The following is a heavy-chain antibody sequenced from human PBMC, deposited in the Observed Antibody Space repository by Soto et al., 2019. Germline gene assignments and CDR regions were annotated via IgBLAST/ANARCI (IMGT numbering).Heavy chain of an antibody. J-gene: IGHJ6*02. CDR2: ISAYNGNT. D-gene: IGHD2-15*01. V-gene: IGHV1-18*04. CDR3: ARDFYCSGGSCIYYYYYYGMDV. CDR1: GYTFTSYG. Sequence: ASVKVSCKASGYTFTSYGISWVRQAPGQGLEWMGWISAYNGNTNYAQKLQGRVTMTTDTSTSTAYMELRSLRSDDTAVYYCARDFYCSGGSCIYYYYYYGMDVWGQGTTVTVSS.